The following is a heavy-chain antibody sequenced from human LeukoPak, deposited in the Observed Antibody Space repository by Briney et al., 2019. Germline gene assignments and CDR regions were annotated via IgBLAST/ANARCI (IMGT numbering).Heavy chain of an antibody. V-gene: IGHV4-59*12. CDR2: IYYSGST. J-gene: IGHJ5*02. CDR3: AREASRGGRYYDFFFDP. D-gene: IGHD3-3*01. Sequence: SETLSLTCTVSGGSISSYYWSWIRQPPGKGLEWIGYIYYSGSTNYNPSLKSRVTMSVDTSKNQFSLKLSSVTAADTAVYYCAREASRGGRYYDFFFDPWGQGTLVTVS. CDR1: GGSISSYY.